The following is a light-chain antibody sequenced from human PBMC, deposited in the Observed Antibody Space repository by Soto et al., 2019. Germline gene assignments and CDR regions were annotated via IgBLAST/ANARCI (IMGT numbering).Light chain of an antibody. V-gene: IGKV3-15*01. CDR1: QSVNSN. CDR3: QQYNNWPYT. J-gene: IGKJ3*01. Sequence: EIMMTQSPVTLSVSPGERATLSCRASQSVNSNLAWYQQKPGQAPRLLIYGASTRATGIPASFIGNGSGTEVTLTASSLQPEDFAVYYCQQYNNWPYTVGPGTKVDIK. CDR2: GAS.